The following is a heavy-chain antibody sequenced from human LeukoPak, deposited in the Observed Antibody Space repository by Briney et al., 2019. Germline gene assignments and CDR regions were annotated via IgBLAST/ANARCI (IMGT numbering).Heavy chain of an antibody. CDR3: GRDGPLDY. V-gene: IGHV3-43*02. J-gene: IGHJ4*02. CDR1: GLIFDDYA. Sequence: GGSLRLSCAASGLIFDDYAMHWVRQAPGRGLEWVSIISRDGGSTYYGDSVKGRFTISRDNSKNSLYLQMNSLRSEDTALYYCGRDGPLDYWGQGTLVTVSS. D-gene: IGHD1-14*01. CDR2: ISRDGGST.